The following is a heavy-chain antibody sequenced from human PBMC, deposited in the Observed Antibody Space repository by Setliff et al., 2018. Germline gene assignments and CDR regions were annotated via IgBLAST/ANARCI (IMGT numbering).Heavy chain of an antibody. J-gene: IGHJ6*03. CDR3: ARMTGFFYVDA. V-gene: IGHV4-4*09. CDR1: GGSISSYY. CDR2: IHHSGKA. D-gene: IGHD3-3*01. Sequence: PSETLSLTCTVSGGSISSYYWGWIRQPPGKGLEWIVNIHHSGKAYYNPSLRSRVTISVDTSKNQFSLRLTSVTAADTAVYYCARMTGFFYVDAWGNGTTVTVSS.